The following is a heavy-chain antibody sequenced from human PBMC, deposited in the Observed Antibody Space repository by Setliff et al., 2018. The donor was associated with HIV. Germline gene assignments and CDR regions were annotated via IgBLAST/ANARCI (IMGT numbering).Heavy chain of an antibody. D-gene: IGHD3-16*01. CDR3: AEGAVTFGGVLNY. CDR2: IYYSGST. Sequence: PSETLSLTCAVYGGSFSDYYWSWIRQPPGKGLECIGNIYYSGSTSYNPSLQSRVTMSRDTSKNQFSLHLRSVTAADTAVYYCAEGAVTFGGVLNYWGQGAQVTVSS. J-gene: IGHJ4*02. CDR1: GGSFSDYY. V-gene: IGHV4-34*11.